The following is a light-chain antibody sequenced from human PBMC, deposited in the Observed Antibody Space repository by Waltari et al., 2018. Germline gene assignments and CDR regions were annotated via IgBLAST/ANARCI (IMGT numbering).Light chain of an antibody. CDR2: AAS. Sequence: DIQMTQSPSSLYASVGDRVTITCRASQSISSYLNWYQQKPGKAPKLLIYAASSLQSGVPSRFSGSGSVTDFTLTISSLQPEDFATDYCQQRYSTPLTFGGGTKVEIK. CDR3: QQRYSTPLT. J-gene: IGKJ4*01. V-gene: IGKV1-39*01. CDR1: QSISSY.